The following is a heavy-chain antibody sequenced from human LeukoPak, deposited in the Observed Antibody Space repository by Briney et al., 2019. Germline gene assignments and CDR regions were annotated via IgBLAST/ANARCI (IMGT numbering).Heavy chain of an antibody. V-gene: IGHV1-2*02. Sequence: ASVKVSCKASGYTFTGYYIHWVRQAPGQGLEWMGWINPNSGGTNYAQKFQGRVTMTRDTSISTAYMELSRLRSDDTAVYYCARGSSSSWILDYWGQGTLVTVSS. CDR3: ARGSSSSWILDY. D-gene: IGHD6-13*01. CDR2: INPNSGGT. CDR1: GYTFTGYY. J-gene: IGHJ4*02.